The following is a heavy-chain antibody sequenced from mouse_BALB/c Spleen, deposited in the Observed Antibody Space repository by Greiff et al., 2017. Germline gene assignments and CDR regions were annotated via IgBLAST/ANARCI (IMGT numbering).Heavy chain of an antibody. D-gene: IGHD1-1*01. Sequence: VQLKESGTVLARPGASVKMSCKASGYSFTSYWMHWVKQRPGQGLEWIGAIYPGNSDTSYNQKFKGKAKLTAVTSASTAYMELSSLTNEDSAVFYCTRSGLLRSHWYFDVWGAGTTVTVSA. J-gene: IGHJ1*01. V-gene: IGHV1-5*01. CDR2: IYPGNSDT. CDR3: TRSGLLRSHWYFDV. CDR1: GYSFTSYW.